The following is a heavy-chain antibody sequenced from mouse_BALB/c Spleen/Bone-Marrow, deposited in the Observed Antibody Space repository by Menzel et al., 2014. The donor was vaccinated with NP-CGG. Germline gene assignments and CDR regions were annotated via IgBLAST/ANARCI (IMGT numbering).Heavy chain of an antibody. CDR3: SRVDWDEAS. Sequence: QVQLQQPGAELVEPGASVKLSCEASVYTFTSFSLYWVRQRPGHGLEWIGDINPRNKVPHFNERFKNKATLTVDKSSSTAYMQLSRLTSEDSAIYYCSRVDWDEASWGQRTLVAVST. V-gene: IGHV1S81*02. D-gene: IGHD4-1*01. CDR1: VYTFTSFS. J-gene: IGHJ3*01. CDR2: INPRNKVP.